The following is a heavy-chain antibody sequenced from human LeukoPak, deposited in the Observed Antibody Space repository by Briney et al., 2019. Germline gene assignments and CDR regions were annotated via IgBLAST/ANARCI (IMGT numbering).Heavy chain of an antibody. D-gene: IGHD3-16*01. V-gene: IGHV3-9*01. J-gene: IGHJ4*02. CDR1: GFTFDDYA. CDR3: AKAWERVFDY. Sequence: GRSLRLSCAASGFTFDDYAMHWVRQAPGKGLEGVSGISWNSGSIGYADSVKGRFTISRDNAKNSLYLQMNSLRAEDTALYYCAKAWERVFDYWGQGTLVTVSS. CDR2: ISWNSGSI.